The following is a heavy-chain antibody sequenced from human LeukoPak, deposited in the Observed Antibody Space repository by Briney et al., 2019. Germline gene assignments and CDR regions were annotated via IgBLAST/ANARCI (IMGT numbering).Heavy chain of an antibody. CDR2: INTGNGNT. V-gene: IGHV1-3*04. CDR1: GYTFTTYP. Sequence: AASVKVSCKASGYTFTTYPMYWVRQAPGQRLEWMGWINTGNGNTKYSQNFQDRVTITMDTSAITAYMELSSLRSEDTAVYFCARDDAGELRYWGQGTLVTVSS. D-gene: IGHD3-10*01. J-gene: IGHJ4*02. CDR3: ARDDAGELRY.